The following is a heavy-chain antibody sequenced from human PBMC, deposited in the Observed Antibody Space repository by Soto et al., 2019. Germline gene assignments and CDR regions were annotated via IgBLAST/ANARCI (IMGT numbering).Heavy chain of an antibody. Sequence: ASETLSLTCTVSGGSISSGGYYWSWIRQHPGKGLEWIGYIYYSGSTYYNPSLKSRVTISVDTSKNQFSLKLSSVTAADTAVYYCAGLMITFGGVIPMDVWGQGTTVTVSS. J-gene: IGHJ6*02. CDR3: AGLMITFGGVIPMDV. D-gene: IGHD3-16*02. CDR2: IYYSGST. CDR1: GGSISSGGYY. V-gene: IGHV4-31*03.